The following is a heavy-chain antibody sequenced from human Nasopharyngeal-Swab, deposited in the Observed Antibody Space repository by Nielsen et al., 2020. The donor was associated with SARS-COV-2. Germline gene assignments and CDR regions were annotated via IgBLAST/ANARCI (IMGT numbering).Heavy chain of an antibody. J-gene: IGHJ4*02. CDR2: IYYSGST. CDR3: ASTAAAFDN. D-gene: IGHD6-25*01. Sequence: SETLSLTCTVSGGSINSGGYYWSWIRQHPGTGLEWIGYIYYSGSTFYNPSLESRVAMSVDTSKNQFSLNLSSVTAADAAVYYCASTAAAFDNWGQGTLVTVSS. CDR1: GGSINSGGYY. V-gene: IGHV4-31*03.